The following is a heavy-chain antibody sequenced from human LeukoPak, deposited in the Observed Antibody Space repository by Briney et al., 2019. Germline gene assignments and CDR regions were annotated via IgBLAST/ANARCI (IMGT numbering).Heavy chain of an antibody. CDR3: AREFSHYSGSSGYRW. D-gene: IGHD3-22*01. J-gene: IGHJ4*02. CDR1: GFTFGSYS. Sequence: GGSLRLSCAASGFTFGSYSMKWVRQAPGKGLEWVSSISSSSSYIYYADSVKGRFTISRDSAKNSLYLQMNSLRAEDTAVYYCAREFSHYSGSSGYRWWGQGTLVTVSS. V-gene: IGHV3-21*01. CDR2: ISSSSSYI.